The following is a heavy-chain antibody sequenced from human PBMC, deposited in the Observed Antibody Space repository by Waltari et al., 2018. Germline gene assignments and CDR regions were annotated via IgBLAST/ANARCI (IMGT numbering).Heavy chain of an antibody. CDR3: ARHTAVPYTRGFDY. CDR2: ISRAGRT. CDR1: GASVNSDNW. Sequence: QVQLQESGPGLVKPSETLSLTCAVSGASVNSDNWWSWVRQSPGAGLEWIGEISRAGRTNYDPSRQSRVTISIDTSRNHLSLKVTSVTAADTAFYYCARHTAVPYTRGFDYWGQGLLVIVSS. V-gene: IGHV4-4*02. J-gene: IGHJ4*02. D-gene: IGHD3-16*01.